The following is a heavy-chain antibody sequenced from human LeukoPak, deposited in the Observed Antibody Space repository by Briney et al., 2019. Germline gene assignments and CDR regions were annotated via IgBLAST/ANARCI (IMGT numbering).Heavy chain of an antibody. CDR1: GGSISSYY. J-gene: IGHJ5*02. CDR3: ARDDGHCSSTSCSRGWFDP. Sequence: SETLSLTCTVSGGSISSYYWSWIRQPPGKGLEWIGYIYYSGSTNYNHSLKSRVTISVDTSKHQFSLKLSSVPAADTAVYYCARDDGHCSSTSCSRGWFDPWGQGTLVTVSS. D-gene: IGHD2-2*01. CDR2: IYYSGST. V-gene: IGHV4-59*01.